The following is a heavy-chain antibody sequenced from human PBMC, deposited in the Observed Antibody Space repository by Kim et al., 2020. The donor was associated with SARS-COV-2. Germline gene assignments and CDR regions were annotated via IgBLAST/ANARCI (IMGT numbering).Heavy chain of an antibody. CDR3: AKVAADSSGYQNWFDP. Sequence: SETLSLTCTVANGSISRSSFCWGWVRQSPAKGLEGIGTICYSGSTYYNPSLKSRVTISVDMSKNQFSLKVNSVTAADTAVYYCAKVAADSSGYQNWFDPWGQGTLVTVSS. CDR2: ICYSGST. J-gene: IGHJ5*02. V-gene: IGHV4-39*07. D-gene: IGHD3-22*01. CDR1: NGSISRSSFC.